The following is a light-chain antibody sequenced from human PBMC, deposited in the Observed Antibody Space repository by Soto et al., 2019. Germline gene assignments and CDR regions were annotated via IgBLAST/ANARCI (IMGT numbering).Light chain of an antibody. CDR2: DTS. J-gene: IGKJ4*01. CDR1: QDIRNS. CDR3: QQSHSSPLS. V-gene: IGKV1-39*01. Sequence: DIQLTQSPSSLSASVGDRVTITCQASQDIRNSLNWYHQKPGKAPKLLIYDTSNLESGVPSRFSGSGSGTDFALTISSLQPEDSAVYYCQQSHSSPLSFGGGTKVDIK.